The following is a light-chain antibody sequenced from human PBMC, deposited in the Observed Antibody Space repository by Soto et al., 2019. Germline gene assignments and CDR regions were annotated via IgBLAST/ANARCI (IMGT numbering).Light chain of an antibody. Sequence: QSVLTQPPSVSAAPGQKVTISCSGSSSNIGNNYVSWYQQLPGKAPKLMIYDVSNRPSGVSNRFSGSKSGNTASLTISGLQAEDEADYYCSSYTSSSTNVVFGGGTKLTVL. J-gene: IGLJ2*01. V-gene: IGLV2-14*01. CDR1: SSNIGNNY. CDR3: SSYTSSSTNVV. CDR2: DVS.